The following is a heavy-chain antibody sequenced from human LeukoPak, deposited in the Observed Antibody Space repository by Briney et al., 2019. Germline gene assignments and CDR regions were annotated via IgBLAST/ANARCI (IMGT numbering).Heavy chain of an antibody. CDR3: ARGLLNSGLHPFDY. CDR1: GGSISSYY. Sequence: PSETLSLTCTVSGGSISSYYWSWIRQPPGKGLEWIGYIYYSGSTNYNPSLKSRVTISVDTSKHQFSLKPSSVTAADTAVYYCARGLLNSGLHPFDYWGQGTLVTVS. J-gene: IGHJ4*02. V-gene: IGHV4-59*01. CDR2: IYYSGST. D-gene: IGHD5-12*01.